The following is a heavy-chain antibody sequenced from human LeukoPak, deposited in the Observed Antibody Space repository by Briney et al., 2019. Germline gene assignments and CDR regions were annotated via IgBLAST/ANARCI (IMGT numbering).Heavy chain of an antibody. Sequence: TLSLTCTVSGGSISSGGYYWSWIRQHPGKGLEWIGYIYYSGSTYYNPSLKSRVTISVDTSKNQFSLKLSSVTAADTAVCYCARRRDGCPWDDAFDIWGQGTMVTVSS. CDR2: IYYSGST. CDR3: ARRRDGCPWDDAFDI. V-gene: IGHV4-31*03. J-gene: IGHJ3*02. D-gene: IGHD6-19*01. CDR1: GGSISSGGYY.